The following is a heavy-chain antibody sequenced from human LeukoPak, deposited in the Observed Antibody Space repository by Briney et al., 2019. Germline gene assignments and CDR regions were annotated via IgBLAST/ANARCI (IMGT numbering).Heavy chain of an antibody. CDR2: INPNSGGT. CDR1: GYMFTAYY. V-gene: IGHV1-2*02. D-gene: IGHD2-15*01. CDR3: ARDPCSGGTCYYFDY. Sequence: ASVKVSCKASGYMFTAYYIHWVRQAPGQGLEWMGWINPNSGGTDYAQKSQGRVTMTRDTSITTAYMELSRLRSDDTAVYYCARDPCSGGTCYYFDYWGQGTLVTVSS. J-gene: IGHJ4*02.